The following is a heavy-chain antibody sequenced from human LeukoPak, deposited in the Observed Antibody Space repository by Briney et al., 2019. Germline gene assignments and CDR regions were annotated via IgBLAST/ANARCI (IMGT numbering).Heavy chain of an antibody. J-gene: IGHJ6*03. V-gene: IGHV4-39*07. CDR2: IYHSGSI. D-gene: IGHD1-26*01. CDR1: GGSISSSDYY. Sequence: PSETLSLTCTVSGGSISSSDYYWGWIRQPPGKGLEWIGSIYHSGSIYYNSSLKSRVTISVDTSKNQFSLKLSSVTAADTAVYYCAREGGSHYYYYYMDVWGKGTTVTVSS. CDR3: AREGGSHYYYYYMDV.